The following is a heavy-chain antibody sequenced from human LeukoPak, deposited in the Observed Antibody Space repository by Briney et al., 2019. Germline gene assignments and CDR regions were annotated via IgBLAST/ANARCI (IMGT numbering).Heavy chain of an antibody. J-gene: IGHJ3*02. CDR2: ISGSGGST. CDR1: GFTFSSYA. D-gene: IGHD3-22*01. CDR3: AKDSDSSGYYPEDAFDI. Sequence: PGGSLRLSCAASGFTFSSYAMSWVRQAPGKGLEWVSAISGSGGSTYYADSVKGRFTISRDNPKNTLYLQMNSLRAEDTAVYYCAKDSDSSGYYPEDAFDIWGQGTMVTVSS. V-gene: IGHV3-23*01.